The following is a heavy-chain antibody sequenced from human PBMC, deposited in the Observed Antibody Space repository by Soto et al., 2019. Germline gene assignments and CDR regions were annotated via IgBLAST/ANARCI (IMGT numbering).Heavy chain of an antibody. CDR2: ISWNSGSI. V-gene: IGHV3-9*01. J-gene: IGHJ3*02. D-gene: IGHD2-15*01. CDR1: GFTFDDYA. CDR3: ASHVKVETAARHAFDI. Sequence: GGSLRLSCAASGFTFDDYAMHLVRQAPGKCLEWVSGISWNSGSIGYVDSVKGGFTISRDNAKNSVYLQMNSMRAEDTAVYYCASHVKVETAARHAFDIWGQGTMVTVSS.